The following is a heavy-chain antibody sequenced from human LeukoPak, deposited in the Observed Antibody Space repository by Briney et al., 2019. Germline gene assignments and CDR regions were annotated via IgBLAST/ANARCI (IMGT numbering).Heavy chain of an antibody. CDR2: ISSGSNYI. Sequence: PGGSLRLSCAASGFTFSTYTMNWVRQAPGKGLEWVSSISSGSNYIYYADSVKGRFTISRDNSKNTLYLQMNSLRAEDTAVYYCAKDGTTVTTYFQHWGQGTLVTVSS. V-gene: IGHV3-21*04. CDR3: AKDGTTVTTYFQH. J-gene: IGHJ1*01. CDR1: GFTFSTYT. D-gene: IGHD4-17*01.